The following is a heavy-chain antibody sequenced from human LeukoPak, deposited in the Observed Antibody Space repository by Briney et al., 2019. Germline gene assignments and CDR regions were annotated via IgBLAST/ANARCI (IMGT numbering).Heavy chain of an antibody. CDR2: ISWDGVST. CDR1: GFSFDDYT. Sequence: GGSLRLSCAASGFSFDDYTMHWVRQAPGKGLEWVSLISWDGVSTYYADSVKGRFTISRDNAKNSLYLQMNSLRAEDMALYYCAKDYASTMIVGAFDIWGQGTMVTVPS. V-gene: IGHV3-43*01. D-gene: IGHD3-22*01. J-gene: IGHJ3*02. CDR3: AKDYASTMIVGAFDI.